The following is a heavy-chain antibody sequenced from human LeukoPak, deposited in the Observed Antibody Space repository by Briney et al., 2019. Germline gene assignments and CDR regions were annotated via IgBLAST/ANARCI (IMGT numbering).Heavy chain of an antibody. J-gene: IGHJ6*03. CDR3: ATWVAARPGSYYYYYMDV. CDR2: IYYSGST. V-gene: IGHV4-39*07. Sequence: SETLSLTCTASGGSISSSSYYWGWIRQPPGKGLEWIGSIYYSGSTYYNPSLKSRVTISVDTSKNQFSLKLSSVTAADTAVYYCATWVAARPGSYYYYYMDVWGKGTTVTVSS. CDR1: GGSISSSSYY. D-gene: IGHD6-6*01.